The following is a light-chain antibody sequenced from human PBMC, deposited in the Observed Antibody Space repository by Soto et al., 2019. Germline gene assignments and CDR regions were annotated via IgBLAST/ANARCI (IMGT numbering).Light chain of an antibody. CDR3: ATWDSILRAGV. CDR1: SSNIGSNY. CDR2: DND. V-gene: IGLV1-51*01. Sequence: QAVLTQPPSVSAAPGQKVTISCSGNSSNIGSNYVSWYQQLPGTAPRLLIYDNDKRPSGIPDRFSGSKSGTSATLGITGLQTGDEADYYCATWDSILRAGVFGGGTKLTVL. J-gene: IGLJ2*01.